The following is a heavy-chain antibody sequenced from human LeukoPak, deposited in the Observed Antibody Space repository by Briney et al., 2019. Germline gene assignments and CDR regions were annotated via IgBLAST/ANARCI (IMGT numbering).Heavy chain of an antibody. J-gene: IGHJ3*02. CDR3: ARSRPCDILTGDAFDI. V-gene: IGHV3-66*01. CDR2: IYNGGST. D-gene: IGHD3-9*01. CDR1: GFTVSSNY. Sequence: GGSLRLPCAASGFTVSSNYMSWVRQAPGKGLEWVSVIYNGGSTYYADSVKSRFTISSDNSKITMYLQMNSLRAGETAVYYCARSRPCDILTGDAFDIWGQGTMVTVSS.